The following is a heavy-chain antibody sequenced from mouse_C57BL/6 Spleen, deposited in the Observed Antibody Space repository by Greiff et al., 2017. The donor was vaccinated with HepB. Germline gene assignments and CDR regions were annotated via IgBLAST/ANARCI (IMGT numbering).Heavy chain of an antibody. V-gene: IGHV5-4*01. CDR1: GFTFSSYA. D-gene: IGHD4-1*02. CDR2: ISDGGSYT. J-gene: IGHJ3*01. CDR3: ARESTSNSFAY. Sequence: EVQLVESGGGLVKPGGSLKLSCAASGFTFSSYAMSWVRQTPEKRLEWVATISDGGSYTYYPDNVKGRFTISRDNAKNNLYLQMSHLKSEDTAMYYCARESTSNSFAYWGQGTLVTVSA.